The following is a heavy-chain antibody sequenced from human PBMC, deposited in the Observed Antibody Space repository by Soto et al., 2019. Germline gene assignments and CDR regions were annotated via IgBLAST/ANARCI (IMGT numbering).Heavy chain of an antibody. D-gene: IGHD6-19*01. CDR3: GRGTQKNSSGGRYFNY. Sequence: SETLSLTCTVSGGSISSYYWSWIRQPPGKGLEWIGYIYYSGSTYYNPSLKSRVTISVDTSKNQFSLKLSSVTAADTAVYYCGRGTQKNSSGGRYFNYWGQETLVTVSS. CDR2: IYYSGST. J-gene: IGHJ4*02. V-gene: IGHV4-59*12. CDR1: GGSISSYY.